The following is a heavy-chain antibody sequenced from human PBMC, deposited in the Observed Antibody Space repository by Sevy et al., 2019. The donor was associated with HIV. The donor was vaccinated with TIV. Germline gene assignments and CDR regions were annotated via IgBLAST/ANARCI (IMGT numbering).Heavy chain of an antibody. V-gene: IGHV1-69*13. CDR2: IIPIFGTA. CDR1: GGTFSSYA. D-gene: IGHD3-10*01. J-gene: IGHJ6*02. CDR3: ARAPSGKGSGELFAFDMDV. Sequence: ASVKVSCKASGGTFSSYAISWVRQAPGQGLEWMGGIIPIFGTANYAQKFQGRVTITADESTSTAYMELSSLRSEDTAVYYCARAPSGKGSGELFAFDMDVWGQGTTVTVSS.